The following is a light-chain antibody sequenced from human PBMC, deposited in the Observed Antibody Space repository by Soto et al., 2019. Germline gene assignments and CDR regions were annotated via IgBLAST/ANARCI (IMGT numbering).Light chain of an antibody. CDR3: SSYTSTSFGV. Sequence: QSALTQPVSVSGSPGQSITISCTGTSSDVGSYDYVSWYQHHPGKAPKLLIYEVNNRPSGVSNRFSGSKSGNTASLTISGLQAEDEAAYYCSSYTSTSFGVFGGGTKVTVL. CDR2: EVN. V-gene: IGLV2-14*01. J-gene: IGLJ3*02. CDR1: SSDVGSYDY.